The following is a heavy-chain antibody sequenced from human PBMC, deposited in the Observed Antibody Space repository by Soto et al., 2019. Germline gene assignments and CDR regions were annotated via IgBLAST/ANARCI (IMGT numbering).Heavy chain of an antibody. CDR3: ARDRDGDYVLDY. CDR2: IWYDGSNK. V-gene: IGHV3-33*01. D-gene: IGHD4-17*01. J-gene: IGHJ4*02. CDR1: GFTFSSYG. Sequence: QVQLVESGGGVVQPGRSLRLSCAASGFTFSSYGMHWVRQAPGKGLEWVAVIWYDGSNKYYADSVKGRFTSSRDNSKNTLYLQMNSLRAEDTAVYYCARDRDGDYVLDYWGQGTLVTVSS.